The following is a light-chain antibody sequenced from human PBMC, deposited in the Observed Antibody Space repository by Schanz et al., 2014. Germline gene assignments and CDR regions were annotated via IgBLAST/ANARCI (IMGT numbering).Light chain of an antibody. J-gene: IGLJ3*02. CDR1: SSNIGAGYD. Sequence: QSVLTQPPSVSGAPGQRVTISCTGSSSNIGAGYDVHWYQQLPGTAPKLLIYGNINRPSGVPDRFSGSKSGTSASLAITGLQAEDEADYYCAAWDDSLSGNWVFGGGTKLTVL. CDR3: AAWDDSLSGNWV. V-gene: IGLV1-40*01. CDR2: GNI.